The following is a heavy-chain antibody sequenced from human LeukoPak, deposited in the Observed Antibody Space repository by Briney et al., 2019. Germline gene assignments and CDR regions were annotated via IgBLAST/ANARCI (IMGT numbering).Heavy chain of an antibody. CDR3: ARGRLAAAGLFDP. CDR1: GGSISSSNW. CDR2: ISYGGGT. V-gene: IGHV4-4*02. D-gene: IGHD6-13*01. Sequence: SGTLSLTCAVSGGSISSSNWWSWVRQSPGKGLEWIGSISYGGGTYFNPSLKSRVTISVDTSKNQFSLKLSSVTAADTAVYYCARGRLAAAGLFDPWGQGTLVTVSS. J-gene: IGHJ5*02.